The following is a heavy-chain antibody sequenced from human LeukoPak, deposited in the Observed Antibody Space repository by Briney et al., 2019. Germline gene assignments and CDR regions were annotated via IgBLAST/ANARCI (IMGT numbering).Heavy chain of an antibody. D-gene: IGHD6-19*01. CDR3: AKDHGAYSSGWSTYYYYYGMDV. Sequence: GGSLRLSCAASGFTFSSYGMHWVRQVPGEGLEWVAVISYDGSNKYYADSVKGRFTISRDNSKNTLYLQMNSLRAEDTAVYYCAKDHGAYSSGWSTYYYYYGMDVWGQGTTVTVSS. J-gene: IGHJ6*02. CDR2: ISYDGSNK. CDR1: GFTFSSYG. V-gene: IGHV3-30*18.